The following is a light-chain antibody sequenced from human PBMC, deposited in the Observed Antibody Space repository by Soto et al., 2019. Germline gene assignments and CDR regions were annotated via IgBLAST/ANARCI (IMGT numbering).Light chain of an antibody. V-gene: IGLV1-44*01. CDR2: GNN. Sequence: QSVLTQPPSASGTPGQRVTISCSGSSSNVGSNTVNWYQQVPGTAPKVLIFGNNQRPSGVPDRFSGSKSGTSASLAISGLQSADEADYYCAAWDSSLNGWLFGGGTKLTVL. CDR3: AAWDSSLNGWL. J-gene: IGLJ3*02. CDR1: SSNVGSNT.